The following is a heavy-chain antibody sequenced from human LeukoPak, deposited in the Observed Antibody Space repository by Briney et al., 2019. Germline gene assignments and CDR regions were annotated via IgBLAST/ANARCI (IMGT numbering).Heavy chain of an antibody. CDR3: AREVVAGSLDY. J-gene: IGHJ4*02. D-gene: IGHD6-19*01. Sequence: SETLSLTCTVSGGSISSYYWSWIRQPPGKGLEWIGYIYYSGSTNYNPSLKSRVTISLDTSKNQFSLKLSSVTAADTAVYYCAREVVAGSLDYWGQGTLVTVSS. CDR2: IYYSGST. V-gene: IGHV4-59*01. CDR1: GGSISSYY.